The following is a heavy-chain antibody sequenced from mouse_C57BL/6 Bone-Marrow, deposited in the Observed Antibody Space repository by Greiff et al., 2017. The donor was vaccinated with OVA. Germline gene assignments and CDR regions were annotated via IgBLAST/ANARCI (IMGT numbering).Heavy chain of an antibody. J-gene: IGHJ1*03. D-gene: IGHD1-1*01. CDR3: ARDGVTVVAHWYFDV. CDR2: ISYDGSN. V-gene: IGHV3-6*01. CDR1: GYSITSGYY. Sequence: ESGPGLVKPSQSLSLTCSVTGYSITSGYYWNWIRQFPGNKLEWMGYISYDGSNNYNPSLKNRISITRDTSKNQFFLKLNSVTTEDTATYYCARDGVTVVAHWYFDVWGTGTTVTVSS.